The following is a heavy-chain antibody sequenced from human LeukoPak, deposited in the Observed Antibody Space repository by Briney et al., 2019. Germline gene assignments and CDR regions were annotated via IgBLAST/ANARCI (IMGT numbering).Heavy chain of an antibody. CDR2: IRYDGSKK. J-gene: IGHJ4*02. CDR1: GFTFSSYG. Sequence: GGSLRLSCAASGFTFSSYGMHWVRQAPGKGLEWVAFIRYDGSKKYYADSVKGRFTISRDNAKNSLYLQMNSLRAEDTAVYYCAADKWSGSYNYFGYWGQGTLVTVSS. D-gene: IGHD1-26*01. CDR3: AADKWSGSYNYFGY. V-gene: IGHV3-30*02.